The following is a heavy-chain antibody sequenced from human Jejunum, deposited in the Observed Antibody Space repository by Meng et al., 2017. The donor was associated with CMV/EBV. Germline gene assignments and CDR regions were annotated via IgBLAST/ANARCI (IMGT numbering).Heavy chain of an antibody. Sequence: CADLGFSVSGYSMNWVRQAPGKELEWIAYISTTGTRVDYANSVKGRFTISRDHAKNSLSLQMHSLRVEDTATYFCAKVGSRYYFDSWGQGALVTVSS. V-gene: IGHV3-48*04. CDR3: AKVGSRYYFDS. D-gene: IGHD3-10*01. CDR2: ISTTGTRV. J-gene: IGHJ4*02. CDR1: GFSVSGYS.